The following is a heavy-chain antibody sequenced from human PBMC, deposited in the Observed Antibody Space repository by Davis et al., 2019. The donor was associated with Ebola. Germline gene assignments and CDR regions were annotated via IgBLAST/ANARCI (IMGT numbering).Heavy chain of an antibody. V-gene: IGHV1-24*01. Sequence: AASVKVSCKVSGLSLGEVSVHWVRQSPGRGLEWMGGFEPENAETVYAQRFQGRVTMAEDTSTDTGYMELRSLTSEDTAVYCCATVYSHSWLHFDFWGPGTLVTVSS. J-gene: IGHJ4*02. D-gene: IGHD6-13*01. CDR2: FEPENAET. CDR3: ATVYSHSWLHFDF. CDR1: GLSLGEVS.